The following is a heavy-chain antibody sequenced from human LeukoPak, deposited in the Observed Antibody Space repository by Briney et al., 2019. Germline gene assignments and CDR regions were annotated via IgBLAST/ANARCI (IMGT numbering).Heavy chain of an antibody. D-gene: IGHD4-17*01. V-gene: IGHV3-30*02. CDR3: AKDLGDYGDYDYYYYMDV. CDR1: GFTFSSYG. Sequence: GGSLRLSCAASGFTFSSYGMHWVRQAPGKGLEWVAVIWYGGSNKYYADSVKGRFTISRDNSKNTLYLQMNSLRAEDTAVYYCAKDLGDYGDYDYYYYMDVWGKGTTVTVSS. CDR2: IWYGGSNK. J-gene: IGHJ6*03.